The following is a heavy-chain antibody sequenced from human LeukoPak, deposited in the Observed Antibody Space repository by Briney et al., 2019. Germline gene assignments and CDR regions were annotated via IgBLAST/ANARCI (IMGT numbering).Heavy chain of an antibody. CDR3: ARDMGRYGSGSFDY. Sequence: SATLSLTCTVSGGSVSSETYYWSWIRQPPGKGLQWIGYVYYTGSTNYNPSLRSRVTISVDTSKNQFSLNLSSVTAADTAVYYCARDMGRYGSGSFDYWGQGTLVTVSS. J-gene: IGHJ4*02. CDR1: GGSVSSETYY. CDR2: VYYTGST. D-gene: IGHD3-10*01. V-gene: IGHV4-61*01.